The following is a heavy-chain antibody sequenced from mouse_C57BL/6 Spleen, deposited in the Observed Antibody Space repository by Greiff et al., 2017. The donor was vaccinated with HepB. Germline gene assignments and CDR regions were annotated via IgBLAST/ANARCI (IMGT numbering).Heavy chain of an antibody. CDR1: GFSLTSYG. Sequence: VKLVESGPGLVQPSQSLSITCTVSGFSLTSYGVHWVRQPPGKGLEWLGVIWSGGSTDYNAAFISRLSIRKDNSKSQVFFKMNSLQADDTAIYYCAKNSGDYGGFAYWGQGTLVTVSA. V-gene: IGHV2-4*01. CDR3: AKNSGDYGGFAY. CDR2: IWSGGST. D-gene: IGHD2-4*01. J-gene: IGHJ3*01.